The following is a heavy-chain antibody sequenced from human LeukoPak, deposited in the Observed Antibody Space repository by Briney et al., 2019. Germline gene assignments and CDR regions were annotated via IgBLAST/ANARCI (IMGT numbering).Heavy chain of an antibody. CDR1: GYSISSGYY. V-gene: IGHV4-38-2*02. D-gene: IGHD1-1*01. CDR3: ARVGYNYGSYFDY. J-gene: IGHJ4*02. CDR2: IYHRGRT. Sequence: SETLSLTCTVSGYSISSGYYWGWIRQPPGKGLEWLGSIYHRGRTYYNPSLKSRVTISVDTSKNQFSLKLTSVTAADTAVYYCARVGYNYGSYFDYWGQGTLVTVSS.